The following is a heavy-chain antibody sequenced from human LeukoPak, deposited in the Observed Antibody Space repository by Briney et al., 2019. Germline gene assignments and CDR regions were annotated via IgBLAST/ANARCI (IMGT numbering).Heavy chain of an antibody. V-gene: IGHV5-51*01. Sequence: GESLKISCKGSGYSFTSYWIGWVRQMPGKGLEWMGIIYPGDSDTRYSPSFQGQVTISADKSISTAYLQWSSLKASDTAMDYCGSPYYDILTGYSDAFDIWGQGTMVTVSS. CDR1: GYSFTSYW. D-gene: IGHD3-9*01. CDR2: IYPGDSDT. J-gene: IGHJ3*02. CDR3: GSPYYDILTGYSDAFDI.